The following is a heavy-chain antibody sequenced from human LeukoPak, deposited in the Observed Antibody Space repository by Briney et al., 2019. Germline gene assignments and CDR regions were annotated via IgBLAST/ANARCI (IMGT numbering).Heavy chain of an antibody. J-gene: IGHJ1*01. V-gene: IGHV3-23*01. CDR1: GFTFSNFA. CDR2: ITAGSSTK. D-gene: IGHD4-17*01. Sequence: PGGSLRLSCVASGFTFSNFAMVWVRQAPGKGLEWVSAITAGSSTKKYADSVKDRFTISRDNSKDTLYLQMTSLRAEDTAVYYCGRDPNGDYIGAFDFQRWGRGTLVTVSS. CDR3: GRDPNGDYIGAFDFQR.